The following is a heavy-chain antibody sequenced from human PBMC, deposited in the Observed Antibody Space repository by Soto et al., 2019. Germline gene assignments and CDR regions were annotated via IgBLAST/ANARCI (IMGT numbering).Heavy chain of an antibody. CDR2: VNPSGGST. J-gene: IGHJ4*02. D-gene: IGHD2-8*01. CDR1: GYTFPSHH. CDR3: ARSSYPGCINGVCYPLDY. Sequence: QVQLVQSGAEVKKPGASVKISCKASGYTFPSHHMTWVRPAPGQGLEWMGIVNPSGGSTHYAQKIQGRAAMTRDTSTSTVYMEPNCLRSEDTAVYYSARSSYPGCINGVCYPLDYWGQGTLVTVSS. V-gene: IGHV1-46*01.